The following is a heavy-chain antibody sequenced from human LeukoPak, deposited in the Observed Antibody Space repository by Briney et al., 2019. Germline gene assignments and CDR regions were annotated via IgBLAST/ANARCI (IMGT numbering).Heavy chain of an antibody. CDR1: GGSFSGYY. CDR3: AREGGAAMVYRYFDL. Sequence: SETLSLTCAVYGGSFSGYYWSWIRQPPGKGLEWIGEINHSGSTNYNPSLKSRVTISVDTSKNQFSLKLSSVTAADTAVYYCAREGGAAMVYRYFDLWGRGTLVTVSS. D-gene: IGHD5-18*01. V-gene: IGHV4-34*01. CDR2: INHSGST. J-gene: IGHJ2*01.